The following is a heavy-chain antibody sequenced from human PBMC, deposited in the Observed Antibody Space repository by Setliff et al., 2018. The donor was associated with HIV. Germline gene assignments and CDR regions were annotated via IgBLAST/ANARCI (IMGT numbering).Heavy chain of an antibody. Sequence: ASVKVSCKASGYTFINYGISWVRQAPGQGLEWMGWISAYNGNTNYAQQLQGRVTMTTGTSTSTAYMELRSLRSDDTAVYYCARDGYYYDGSAYSTFDYWGQGTLVTVSS. CDR1: GYTFINYG. J-gene: IGHJ4*02. CDR3: ARDGYYYDGSAYSTFDY. CDR2: ISAYNGNT. D-gene: IGHD3-22*01. V-gene: IGHV1-18*01.